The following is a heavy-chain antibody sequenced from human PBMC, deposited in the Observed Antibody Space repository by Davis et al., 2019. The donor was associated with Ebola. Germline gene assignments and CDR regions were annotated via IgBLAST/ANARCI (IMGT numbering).Heavy chain of an antibody. CDR2: INGGTGTT. D-gene: IGHD3-10*01. J-gene: IGHJ4*02. Sequence: ASVKVSCKASGYTFSSYGIHWVRQAPGQRLEWMGWINGGTGTTIYSQNFQGRVTITGDTSASTAYMALSSLTSEDTSVYYCARDRGGDYSFDYWGQGTLVTVSS. V-gene: IGHV1-3*01. CDR3: ARDRGGDYSFDY. CDR1: GYTFSSYG.